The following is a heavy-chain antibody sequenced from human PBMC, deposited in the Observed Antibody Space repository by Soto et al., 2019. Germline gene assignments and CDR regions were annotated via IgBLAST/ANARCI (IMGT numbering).Heavy chain of an antibody. D-gene: IGHD3-10*01. CDR3: ARGVGSGSYYNQYNWFDP. J-gene: IGHJ5*02. CDR2: ISAYNGNT. V-gene: IGHV1-18*01. Sequence: ASVKVSCKASVYTFTNYGISWVRQAPGQGLEWMGWISAYNGNTKYAQKLQGRVTMTTDTSTSTAYMELRSLRSDDTAVYYCARGVGSGSYYNQYNWFDPWGQGTLVTVSS. CDR1: VYTFTNYG.